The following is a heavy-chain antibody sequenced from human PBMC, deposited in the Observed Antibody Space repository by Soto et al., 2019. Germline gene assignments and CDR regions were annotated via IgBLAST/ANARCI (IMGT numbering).Heavy chain of an antibody. D-gene: IGHD6-19*01. V-gene: IGHV4-34*01. CDR1: GGSFSGYY. J-gene: IGHJ5*02. CDR2: INHSGST. CDR3: ARGPPWWLAQYNWFDP. Sequence: QVQLQQWGAGLLKPSETLSLTCAVYGGSFSGYYWSWIRQPPGKGLEWIGEINHSGSTNYNPSLKSRVTLSVDTAKNQFSRKLSSVTAADTAVYYCARGPPWWLAQYNWFDPWGQGTLVPVSS.